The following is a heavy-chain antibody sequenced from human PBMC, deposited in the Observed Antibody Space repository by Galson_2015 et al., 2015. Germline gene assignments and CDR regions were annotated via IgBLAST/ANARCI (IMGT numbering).Heavy chain of an antibody. D-gene: IGHD2-15*01. V-gene: IGHV5-51*01. Sequence: QSGAEVIKPGESLQISCKGSGSSFPSYWIGWVRQMPGKGLEWMGIIYPGDSDTRYSPSFQSQVTISADKSISTAYLQWSSLKASDTAMYYCARVGYCSGGSCLGFDYWGQGTLVTVSS. CDR2: IYPGDSDT. CDR1: GSSFPSYW. J-gene: IGHJ4*02. CDR3: ARVGYCSGGSCLGFDY.